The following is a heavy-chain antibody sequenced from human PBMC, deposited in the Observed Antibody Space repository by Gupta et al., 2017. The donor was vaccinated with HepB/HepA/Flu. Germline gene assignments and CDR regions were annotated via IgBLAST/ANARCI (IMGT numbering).Heavy chain of an antibody. CDR3: ARAPGYYFDF. D-gene: IGHD7-27*01. V-gene: IGHV3-23*01. CDR2: ITDSGGGT. CDR1: GFTFRNYP. J-gene: IGHJ4*02. Sequence: EVEVLESGGGLGQPGGSLRLSCEASGFTFRNYPGRWLRQAPGKGLEWVSSITDSGGGTTYADSVKGRFTISRDNSKNTLFLQMNGLRAEDTAVYFCARAPGYYFDFWGQGILVTVSS.